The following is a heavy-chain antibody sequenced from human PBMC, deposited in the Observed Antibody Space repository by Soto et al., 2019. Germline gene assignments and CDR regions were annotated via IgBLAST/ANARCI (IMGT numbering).Heavy chain of an antibody. D-gene: IGHD3-22*01. CDR3: ARGLDYYDSSGNPSFQH. Sequence: QVQLVQSGAEVKSPGSSVTVSCKTSGGTFSSDAISWVRQAPGQGLECMGGIIPIFGTANYAQKFQGRIPITADESTSTAYMELSSLRSEDTAVYYCARGLDYYDSSGNPSFQHWGQGTLVTVSS. CDR1: GGTFSSDA. J-gene: IGHJ1*01. V-gene: IGHV1-69*12. CDR2: IIPIFGTA.